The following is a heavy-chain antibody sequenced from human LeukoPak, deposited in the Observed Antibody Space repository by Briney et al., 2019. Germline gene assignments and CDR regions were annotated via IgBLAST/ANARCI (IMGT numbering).Heavy chain of an antibody. D-gene: IGHD5-12*01. J-gene: IGHJ4*02. CDR2: ISYDGSNK. V-gene: IGHV3-30*18. CDR3: AKDGGYN. Sequence: GRSLRLSCAASGFTLSSYGMHWVRQAPGEVLEWVAVISYDGSNKYYADSVKGRFTSSRDNSKNTLYLQMNSLRAEDTAVYYCAKDGGYNWGQGTLVTVSS. CDR1: GFTLSSYG.